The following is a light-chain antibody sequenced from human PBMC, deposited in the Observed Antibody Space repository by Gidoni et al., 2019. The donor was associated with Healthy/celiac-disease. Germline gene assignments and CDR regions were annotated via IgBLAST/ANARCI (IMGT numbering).Light chain of an antibody. V-gene: IGKV1-33*01. CDR1: QDISNY. CDR2: DAS. J-gene: IGKJ4*01. CDR3: QQYDNLPLT. Sequence: DIQMTQSPSSLSASVGDRVTITCQASQDISNYLNWSQQKPGKAPKLLIDDASNLETGVPSRFSGSGSGTDFTFTISSLQHEDSATYYCQQYDNLPLTFGGGTKVEIK.